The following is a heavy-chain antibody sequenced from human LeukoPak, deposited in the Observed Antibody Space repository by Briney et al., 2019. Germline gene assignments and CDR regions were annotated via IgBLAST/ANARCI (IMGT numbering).Heavy chain of an antibody. CDR3: ARWLSSGWY. V-gene: IGHV4-39*01. CDR2: IYYSGST. Sequence: SETLSLTCTVSGGSISSSSYYWGWIRQPPGKGLEWIGGIYYSGSTYYNPSLKSRVTISVDTSKNQFSLKLSSVTAADTAVYYCARWLSSGWYWGQGTLVTVSS. CDR1: GGSISSSSYY. D-gene: IGHD6-19*01. J-gene: IGHJ4*02.